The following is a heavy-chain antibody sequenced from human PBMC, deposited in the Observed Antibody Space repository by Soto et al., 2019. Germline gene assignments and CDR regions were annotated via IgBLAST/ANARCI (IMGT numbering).Heavy chain of an antibody. D-gene: IGHD6-13*01. Sequence: EVQLLESGGGLVQPGGSLRLSCAASGFTFTDYALSWVRQAPGKGLEWVATISGIGGSTYLADSVKGRFSISRYNSKNPLSLLMNSLRAKDTAVYFCARGSSGYISIWYYFGYWGRGTLVTVSS. V-gene: IGHV3-23*01. J-gene: IGHJ4*02. CDR3: ARGSSGYISIWYYFGY. CDR1: GFTFTDYA. CDR2: ISGIGGST.